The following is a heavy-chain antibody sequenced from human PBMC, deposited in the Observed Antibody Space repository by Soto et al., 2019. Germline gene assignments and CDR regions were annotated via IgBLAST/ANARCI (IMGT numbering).Heavy chain of an antibody. CDR2: VYYSGTT. D-gene: IGHD3-22*01. CDR3: ARMSYFYDKWYFDL. J-gene: IGHJ2*01. Sequence: SETLSLTCTVSGASINNNDYYWSWIRQTPGKGLEWIGYVYYSGTTDYIPSLKSRLSMSIDKSQNQFTLKLNSVTAADTATYYCARMSYFYDKWYFDLWGRGTQVTVSS. V-gene: IGHV4-30-4*01. CDR1: GASINNNDYY.